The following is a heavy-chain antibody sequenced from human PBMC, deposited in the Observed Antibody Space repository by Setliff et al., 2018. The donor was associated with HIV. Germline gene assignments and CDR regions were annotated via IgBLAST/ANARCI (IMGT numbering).Heavy chain of an antibody. CDR2: IKRKTDGGTT. J-gene: IGHJ5*02. V-gene: IGHV3-15*01. D-gene: IGHD2-21*01. CDR3: TTDWGGGGGAPLDP. CDR1: GFTFTDAW. Sequence: LRLSCTGSGFTFTDAWLTWVRQAPGKGLEWVGRIKRKTDGGTTDYAAPVKGRFTISRDDSRNTLYLQMNNLKTEDTAMYYCTTDWGGGGGAPLDPWGQGTLVTVSS.